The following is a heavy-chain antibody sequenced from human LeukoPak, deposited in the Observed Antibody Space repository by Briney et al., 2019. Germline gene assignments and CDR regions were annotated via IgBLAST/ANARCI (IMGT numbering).Heavy chain of an antibody. V-gene: IGHV3-23*01. Sequence: GGSLRLSCAAPGFNFSNCAMSWVRQAPGKGLEWVSAISGSGGSTYYADSVKGRFTISRDNSKNTLHLQMNSLRAEDTAVYYCAKEGRSTSCFDYWGQGTLVTVSS. CDR3: AKEGRSTSCFDY. CDR1: GFNFSNCA. CDR2: ISGSGGST. J-gene: IGHJ4*02. D-gene: IGHD2-2*01.